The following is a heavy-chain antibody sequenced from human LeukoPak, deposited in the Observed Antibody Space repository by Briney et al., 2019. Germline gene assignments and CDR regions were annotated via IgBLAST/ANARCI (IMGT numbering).Heavy chain of an antibody. V-gene: IGHV3-30*18. Sequence: GSLRLSCAASRFTFSNYGMHWVRQAPGKGLEWVAVLSYDGSNKYYADSVEGRFTISRDNSKNMLYLQMNSLRAEDTAMYYCAKDGGSGYSSSWYYLDYWGQGTLVTVSS. D-gene: IGHD6-13*01. CDR1: RFTFSNYG. CDR2: LSYDGSNK. J-gene: IGHJ4*02. CDR3: AKDGGSGYSSSWYYLDY.